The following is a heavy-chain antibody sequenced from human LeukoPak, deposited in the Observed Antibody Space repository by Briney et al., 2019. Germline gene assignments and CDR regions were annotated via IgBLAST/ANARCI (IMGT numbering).Heavy chain of an antibody. V-gene: IGHV3-48*03. Sequence: GGSLRLSCAASGFTFSSYAMHWVRQAPGKGLEWVSYISSSGYTINYADSVKGRFTVSRDNAKSSLYLQMNSLRAEDTAVYYCARVSDIVVVPAEYYFDYWGQGTLVTVSS. CDR1: GFTFSSYA. J-gene: IGHJ4*02. D-gene: IGHD2-2*01. CDR3: ARVSDIVVVPAEYYFDY. CDR2: ISSSGYTI.